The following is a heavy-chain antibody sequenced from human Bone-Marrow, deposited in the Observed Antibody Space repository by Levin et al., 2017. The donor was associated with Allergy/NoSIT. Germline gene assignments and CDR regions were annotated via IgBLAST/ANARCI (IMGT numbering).Heavy chain of an antibody. Sequence: ETLSLTCAASGFTFSSYAMSWVRQAPGKGLEWVSAISGSGGSTYYADSVKGRFTISRDNSKNTLYLQMNSLRAEDTAVYYCAKGQYRSSSWPEEAFDIWGQGTMVTVSS. CDR2: ISGSGGST. J-gene: IGHJ3*02. CDR1: GFTFSSYA. D-gene: IGHD6-13*01. CDR3: AKGQYRSSSWPEEAFDI. V-gene: IGHV3-23*01.